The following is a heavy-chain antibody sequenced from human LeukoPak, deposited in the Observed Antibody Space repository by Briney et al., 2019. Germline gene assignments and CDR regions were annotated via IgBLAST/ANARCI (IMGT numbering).Heavy chain of an antibody. CDR3: ARRFCSSTSCYLYYFDY. Sequence: ASVKVSCKASGGTFSSYAISWVRQAPGQGLEWMGGIIPIFGTANYAQKFQGRVTITADESTSTAYMELSSLRSEDTAVYYCARRFCSSTSCYLYYFDYWGQGTLVTVSS. J-gene: IGHJ4*02. CDR1: GGTFSSYA. CDR2: IIPIFGTA. D-gene: IGHD2-2*01. V-gene: IGHV1-69*13.